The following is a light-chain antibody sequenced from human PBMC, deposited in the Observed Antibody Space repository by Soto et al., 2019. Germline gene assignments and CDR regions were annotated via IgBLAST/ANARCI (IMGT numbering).Light chain of an antibody. V-gene: IGLV2-8*01. CDR1: SSDVGGYNY. CDR3: RSYAGSNKGVL. Sequence: QSALTQPASASGSPGQSVTISCTGTSSDVGGYNYVSWYQQHPGKAPKLMIYEVSERPSGVPDRFSGSKSGNTASLTVSGLQAADEADYYCRSYAGSNKGVLFGGGTKLTVL. CDR2: EVS. J-gene: IGLJ2*01.